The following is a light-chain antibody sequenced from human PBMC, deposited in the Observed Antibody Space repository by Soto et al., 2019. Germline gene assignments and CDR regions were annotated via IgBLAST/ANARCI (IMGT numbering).Light chain of an antibody. CDR3: QQYNNWPIT. CDR1: ESLSSN. Sequence: EIMMTQSPATLSVSPGERATLSCRASESLSSNLAWYQQKPGQSPRLLMSGTSTRATGIPARFSGSGSGTEFTLTISSLQSEDFAVYYCQQYNNWPITFGQGTRLEIK. J-gene: IGKJ5*01. V-gene: IGKV3-15*01. CDR2: GTS.